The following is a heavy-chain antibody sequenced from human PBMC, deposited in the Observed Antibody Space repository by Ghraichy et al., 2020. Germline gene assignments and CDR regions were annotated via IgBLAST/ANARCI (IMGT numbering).Heavy chain of an antibody. CDR2: IYYSGST. Sequence: SETLSLTCTVSGGSISSGGYYWSWIRQHPGKGLEWIGYIYYSGSTYYNPSLKSRVTISVDTSKNQFSLKLSSVTAADTAVYYCARDPGGNDLGVFDYWGQGTLVTVSS. V-gene: IGHV4-31*03. CDR1: GGSISSGGYY. D-gene: IGHD5-12*01. J-gene: IGHJ4*02. CDR3: ARDPGGNDLGVFDY.